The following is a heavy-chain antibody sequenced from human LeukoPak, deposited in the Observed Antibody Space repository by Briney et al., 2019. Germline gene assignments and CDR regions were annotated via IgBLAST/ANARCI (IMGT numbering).Heavy chain of an antibody. CDR3: ARRRYTSGQVDS. J-gene: IGHJ4*02. V-gene: IGHV4-59*08. D-gene: IGHD6-19*01. CDR2: MYYSGST. Sequence: PTQSLSLTCGGTGGSISGYYWRWIRQPPKKGLEWIGYMYYSGSTNYNPSLKSRVTISVDTSKSQFSLKLSSVTAADTAVYYCARRRYTSGQVDSWGQGTLVTVSS. CDR1: GGSISGYY.